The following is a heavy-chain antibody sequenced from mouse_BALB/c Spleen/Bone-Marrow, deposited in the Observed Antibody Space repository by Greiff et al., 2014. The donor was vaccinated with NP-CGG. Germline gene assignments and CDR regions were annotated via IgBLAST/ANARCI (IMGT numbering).Heavy chain of an antibody. CDR1: GFTFSNYD. D-gene: IGHD2-4*01. CDR3: ARRSDYDYFDY. CDR2: INSGGRYA. V-gene: IGHV5-6*02. Sequence: DVKLVESGRDLVKPGESLKLSCAASGFTFSNYDMSWVRQTPDKRLEWVATINSGGRYAFYPDSVKGRFTISRDNAKNTLYLQMSSLKSEDTAMYYCARRSDYDYFDYWGQGTTLTVSS. J-gene: IGHJ2*01.